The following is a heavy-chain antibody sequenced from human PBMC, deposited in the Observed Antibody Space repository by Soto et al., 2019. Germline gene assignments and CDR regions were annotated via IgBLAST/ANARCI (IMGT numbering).Heavy chain of an antibody. CDR1: GLTVSHNY. J-gene: IGHJ6*02. D-gene: IGHD3-16*01. V-gene: IGHV3-53*01. CDR2: LYTEGTT. Sequence: GGSLRLSCVASGLTVSHNYMAWVRQAPEMGLEWVSILYTEGTTYYADSVKGRFTISRDSSKNTLFLQMDSLRAEDTAVYYCVRPRPSGENYGMDVWGQGTTGTVS. CDR3: VRPRPSGENYGMDV.